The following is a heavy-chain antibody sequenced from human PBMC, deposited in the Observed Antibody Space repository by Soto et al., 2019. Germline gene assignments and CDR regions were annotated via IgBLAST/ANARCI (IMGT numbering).Heavy chain of an antibody. CDR1: GGSISSSNW. V-gene: IGHV4-4*02. Sequence: QVQLQESGPGLVKPSGTLSLTCAVSGGSISSSNWWSWVRQPPGKGLEWIGEIYHSWSTNYNPSPNSRVNIAVDKSNNHFSLKLSSVTAADTAVYYCAGGPLTLRALEFDPWGQGTLVAVSS. CDR3: AGGPLTLRALEFDP. D-gene: IGHD3-10*01. J-gene: IGHJ5*02. CDR2: IYHSWST.